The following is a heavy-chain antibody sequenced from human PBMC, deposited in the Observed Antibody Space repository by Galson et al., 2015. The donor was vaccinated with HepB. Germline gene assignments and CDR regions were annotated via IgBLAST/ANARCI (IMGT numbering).Heavy chain of an antibody. Sequence: SVKVSCKASGYTFTSYYMHWVRQAPGQGLEWMGIINPSGGSTSYAQKFQGRVTMTRDTSTSTVYMELSSLRSEDTAVYYCARGRGTVTTFYYYYGMDVWGQGTTVTVSS. CDR3: ARGRGTVTTFYYYYGMDV. CDR1: GYTFTSYY. D-gene: IGHD4-17*01. CDR2: INPSGGST. V-gene: IGHV1-46*01. J-gene: IGHJ6*02.